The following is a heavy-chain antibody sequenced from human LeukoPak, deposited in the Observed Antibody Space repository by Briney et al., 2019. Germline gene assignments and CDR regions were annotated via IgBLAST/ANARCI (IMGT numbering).Heavy chain of an antibody. V-gene: IGHV1-2*02. D-gene: IGHD2-8*02. Sequence: ASVKVSCKASGYTFTGYYRHWVRQAPGQGLEWMGWINPNSGGTNYALKFQGRVTMTRDTSISTAYMELSRLRSDDTAVYSCARGVRSGGYEPWGQGTLVTVSS. CDR1: GYTFTGYY. CDR3: ARGVRSGGYEP. CDR2: INPNSGGT. J-gene: IGHJ5*02.